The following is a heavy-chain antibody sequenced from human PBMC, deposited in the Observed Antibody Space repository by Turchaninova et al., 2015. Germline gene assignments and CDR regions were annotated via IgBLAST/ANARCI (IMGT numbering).Heavy chain of an antibody. CDR1: GDSISSDYY. V-gene: IGHV4-38-2*01. D-gene: IGHD1-26*01. J-gene: IGHJ4*02. Sequence: TCVVSGDSISSDYYWTWIRQPPGEGLEWVASIYHSGRTYYNPSLKSRVTVSVDPSKNQFSLRLTSVTAADPAFYYCARQPAQGKWYFDYWGRGALVTVSS. CDR3: ARQPAQGKWYFDY. CDR2: IYHSGRT.